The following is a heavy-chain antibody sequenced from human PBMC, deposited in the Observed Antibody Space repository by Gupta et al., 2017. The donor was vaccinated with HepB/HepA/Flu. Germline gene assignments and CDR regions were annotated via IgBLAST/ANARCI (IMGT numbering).Heavy chain of an antibody. Sequence: EVQLVQSGAEVKKPGESLKISCKGSGYSFTSYWIGWVRQMPGKGLEWMGIIYPGDSDTRYRPSFQGQVTISADKSISTAYLQWSSLKASDTAMYYCARVSTSGYYHYYYYYMDVWGKGTTVTVSS. D-gene: IGHD3-22*01. CDR3: ARVSTSGYYHYYYYYMDV. CDR2: IYPGDSDT. V-gene: IGHV5-51*01. J-gene: IGHJ6*03. CDR1: GYSFTSYW.